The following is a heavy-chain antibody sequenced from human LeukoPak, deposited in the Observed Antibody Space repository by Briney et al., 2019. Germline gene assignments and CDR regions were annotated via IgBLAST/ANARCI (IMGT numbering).Heavy chain of an antibody. CDR1: GYSISSGYY. Sequence: SETLSLTCTVSGYSISSGYYWGWIRQPPGKGLEWIGVYHVGTTDYNPSLKSRVTISVDGSKNQMSLTLSSVAAEDTAVYYCARGAMKVVVVADPDAFDIWGQGTMVTVSS. V-gene: IGHV4-38-2*02. D-gene: IGHD2-15*01. CDR3: ARGAMKVVVVADPDAFDI. CDR2: VYHVGTT. J-gene: IGHJ3*02.